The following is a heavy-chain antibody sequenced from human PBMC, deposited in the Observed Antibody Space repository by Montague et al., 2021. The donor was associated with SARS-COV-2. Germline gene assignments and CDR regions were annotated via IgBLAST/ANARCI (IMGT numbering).Heavy chain of an antibody. J-gene: IGHJ4*02. D-gene: IGHD6-13*01. V-gene: IGHV6-1*01. CDR2: TYYRSKWYN. CDR3: ARGGSWLYYFDY. Sequence: CAISGDSASSNSAAWNWIRQSPSRGLEWLGRTYYRSKWYNDYGVSVKSRITINPDTSKNQFSLQLNSVTPEDTAVYYCARGGSWLYYFDYWGQGTLVTVSS. CDR1: GDSASSNSAA.